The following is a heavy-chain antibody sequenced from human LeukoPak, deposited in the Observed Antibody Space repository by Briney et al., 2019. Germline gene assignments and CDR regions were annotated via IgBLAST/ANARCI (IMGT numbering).Heavy chain of an antibody. D-gene: IGHD3-22*01. Sequence: GGSLRLSCAASGFTFSSYWMHWVRQAPGKGLVGVSRINSVGSSTSYADSVKGRFTISRDDAKNTLYLQMNSLRAEDTAVYYCARDDSSGYYYYQGYWGQGTLVTVSS. CDR1: GFTFSSYW. V-gene: IGHV3-74*01. J-gene: IGHJ4*02. CDR3: ARDDSSGYYYYQGY. CDR2: INSVGSST.